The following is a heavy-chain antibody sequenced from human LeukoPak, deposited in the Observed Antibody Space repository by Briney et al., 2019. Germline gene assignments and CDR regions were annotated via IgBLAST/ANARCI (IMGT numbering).Heavy chain of an antibody. J-gene: IGHJ5*02. CDR2: ISSSSSYI. CDR3: ASVDSSGYFDWFDP. CDR1: GFTFSSYS. V-gene: IGHV3-21*01. Sequence: PGGSLRLSCAASGFTFSSYSMNWVRQAPGKGLEWVSSISSSSSYIYYAGSVKGRFTISRDNAKNSLYLQMNSLRAEDTAVYYCASVDSSGYFDWFDPWGQGTLVTVSS. D-gene: IGHD3-22*01.